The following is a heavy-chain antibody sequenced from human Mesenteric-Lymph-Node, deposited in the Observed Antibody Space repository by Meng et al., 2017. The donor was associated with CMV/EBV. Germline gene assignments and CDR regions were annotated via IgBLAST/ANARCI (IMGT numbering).Heavy chain of an antibody. Sequence: SETLSLTCTISGGSISSSSYYWGWIRQPPGKGLEWIGSIYYSGSTYYNPSLKSRVTISVDTSKNQFSLKLSSVTAADTAVYYCARDGQVWYQPLSSYWYFDLWGRGTLVTVSS. V-gene: IGHV4-39*02. D-gene: IGHD2-2*01. CDR2: IYYSGST. CDR3: ARDGQVWYQPLSSYWYFDL. J-gene: IGHJ2*01. CDR1: GGSISSSSYY.